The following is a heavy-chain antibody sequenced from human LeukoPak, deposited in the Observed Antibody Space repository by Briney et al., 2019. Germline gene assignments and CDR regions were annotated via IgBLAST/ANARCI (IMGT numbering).Heavy chain of an antibody. CDR1: GGSISSYY. J-gene: IGHJ4*02. CDR2: IYYSGST. V-gene: IGHV4-59*01. CDR3: ARGIAVAGLDY. Sequence: SETLSLTCTVSGGSISSYYWSWIRQPPGKGLEWIGYIYYSGSTSYNPSLKSRVTISVDTSKNQFSLKLSSVTAADTAVYYCARGIAVAGLDYWGQGTLVTVSS. D-gene: IGHD6-19*01.